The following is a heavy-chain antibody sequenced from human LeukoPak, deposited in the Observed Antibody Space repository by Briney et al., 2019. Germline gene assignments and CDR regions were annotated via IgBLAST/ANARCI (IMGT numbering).Heavy chain of an antibody. CDR2: ISGSGGST. Sequence: GGSLRLSCAASGFTFSSYAMSWVCQAPGKGLEWVSAISGSGGSTYYADSVKGRFTISRDNAKNSLYLQMNSLRAEDTAVYYCARDPFYLEGYFDYWGQGTLVTVSS. CDR3: ARDPFYLEGYFDY. D-gene: IGHD1-1*01. J-gene: IGHJ4*02. CDR1: GFTFSSYA. V-gene: IGHV3-23*01.